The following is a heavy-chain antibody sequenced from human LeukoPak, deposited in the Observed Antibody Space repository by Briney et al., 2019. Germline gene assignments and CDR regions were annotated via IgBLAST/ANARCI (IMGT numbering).Heavy chain of an antibody. CDR3: ARGWLAETTVVTPYNY. CDR2: IIPIFGTP. V-gene: IGHV1-69*13. CDR1: GGTFSSYA. Sequence: SVKVSCKASGGTFSSYAISWVRQAPGQGLGWMGGIIPIFGTPNYAQKFQGRVTTTADESTSTAYMELSSLRSEDTAVYYCARGWLAETTVVTPYNYWGQGTLVTVSS. D-gene: IGHD4-23*01. J-gene: IGHJ4*02.